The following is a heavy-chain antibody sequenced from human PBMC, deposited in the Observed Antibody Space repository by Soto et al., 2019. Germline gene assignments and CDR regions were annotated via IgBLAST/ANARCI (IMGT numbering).Heavy chain of an antibody. CDR1: GYTFTGYY. Sequence: QVQLVQSGAEVKKPGASVKVSCKASGYTFTGYYIHWVRQAPGQGLEWMGWINPNSGGTNYAQKFQGWVTMTRDTSISTAYMELSRPRSDDTAVYFCGRGGQSVTYFDYWGQGTLVTVSS. V-gene: IGHV1-2*04. CDR3: GRGGQSVTYFDY. D-gene: IGHD4-17*01. CDR2: INPNSGGT. J-gene: IGHJ4*02.